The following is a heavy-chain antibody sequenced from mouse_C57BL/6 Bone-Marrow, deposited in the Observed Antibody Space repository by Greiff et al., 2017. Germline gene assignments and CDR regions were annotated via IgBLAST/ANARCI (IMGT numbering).Heavy chain of an antibody. D-gene: IGHD1-1*01. CDR3: TRGAYYGSFYYYAMDY. CDR2: MSSGGDYI. CDR1: GFTFSSYA. Sequence: EVKLVESGEGLVKPGGSLKLSCAASGFTFSSYAMSWVRQTPEKRLEWVAYMSSGGDYIYYADTVKGRFTISRDNARNTLYLQMSSLKSEDTAMYYCTRGAYYGSFYYYAMDYWGQGTSVTVSS. V-gene: IGHV5-9-1*02. J-gene: IGHJ4*01.